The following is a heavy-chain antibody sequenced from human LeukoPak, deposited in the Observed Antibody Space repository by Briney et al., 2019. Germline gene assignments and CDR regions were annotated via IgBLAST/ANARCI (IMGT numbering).Heavy chain of an antibody. D-gene: IGHD6-19*01. CDR1: GYTFTSYA. J-gene: IGHJ6*03. V-gene: IGHV1-18*01. CDR3: ARDGALSSPYSSGWGDYYYYMDV. Sequence: GASVKVSCKASGYTFTSYAITWVRQAPGQGLEWMGWISAYNGNTNYAQKLQGRVTMTTDTSTSTAYMELRSLRSDDTAVYYCARDGALSSPYSSGWGDYYYYMDVWGKGTTVTVSS. CDR2: ISAYNGNT.